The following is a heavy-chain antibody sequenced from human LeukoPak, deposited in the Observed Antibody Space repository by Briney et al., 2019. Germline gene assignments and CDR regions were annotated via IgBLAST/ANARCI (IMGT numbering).Heavy chain of an antibody. J-gene: IGHJ3*02. V-gene: IGHV1-2*02. CDR2: INPNSGGT. D-gene: IGHD1-26*01. Sequence: ASVKVSCKASGYTFTDYYFYWVRQAPGQGLECVGWINPNSGGTNYAQRFQGRVTMTRDTSSSTVYMALSRLRSDDTAVYYCAVFPGIVGATPLRNDAFDIWGQGTMVTVSS. CDR3: AVFPGIVGATPLRNDAFDI. CDR1: GYTFTDYY.